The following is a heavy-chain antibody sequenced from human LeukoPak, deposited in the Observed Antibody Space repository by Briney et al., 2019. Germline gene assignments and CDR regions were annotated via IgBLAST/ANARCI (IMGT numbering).Heavy chain of an antibody. CDR2: INHSGST. V-gene: IGHV4-34*01. CDR3: ARVPSDDDFWSGYLPYFDY. J-gene: IGHJ4*02. Sequence: PSETLSLTCAVYGGSFSGYYWSWIRQPPGKGLEWIGEINHSGSTNYNPSLKSRVTISVDTSTNQFSLKLSSVTAADTAVYYCARVPSDDDFWSGYLPYFDYWGQGNLVTVSS. D-gene: IGHD3-3*01. CDR1: GGSFSGYY.